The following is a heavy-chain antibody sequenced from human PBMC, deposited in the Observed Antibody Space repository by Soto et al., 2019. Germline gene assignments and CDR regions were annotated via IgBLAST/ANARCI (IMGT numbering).Heavy chain of an antibody. CDR2: ISGSGGST. V-gene: IGHV3-23*01. CDR3: ALDYYDSAFDY. Sequence: GGSLRLSCSASGFTFSSYAMHWVRQAPGKGLEWVSAISGSGGSTYYADSVKGRFTISRDNSKNTLYLQMNSLRAEDTAVYYCALDYYDSAFDYWGQGTLVTVSS. J-gene: IGHJ4*02. CDR1: GFTFSSYA. D-gene: IGHD3-22*01.